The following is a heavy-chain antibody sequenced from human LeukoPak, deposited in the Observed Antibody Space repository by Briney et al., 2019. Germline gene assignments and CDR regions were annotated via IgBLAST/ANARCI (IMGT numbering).Heavy chain of an antibody. CDR2: ISSSGGST. Sequence: GGSLRLSCAASGFTFSNYAMSWVRQAPGKGLEWVSGISSSGGSTYYADSVKGHFTISRDNSKNTLYLQMNSLRAEDTAIYYCAKDLIASNFDYWGQGTLVTVSS. CDR1: GFTFSNYA. D-gene: IGHD2-8*01. V-gene: IGHV3-23*01. CDR3: AKDLIASNFDY. J-gene: IGHJ4*02.